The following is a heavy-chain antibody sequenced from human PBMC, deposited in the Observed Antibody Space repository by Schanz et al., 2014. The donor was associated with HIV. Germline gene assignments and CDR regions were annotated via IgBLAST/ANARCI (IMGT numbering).Heavy chain of an antibody. D-gene: IGHD3-22*01. CDR2: ISATGGST. Sequence: EVQLLESGGGLVQAGGSLRLSCAASGFTFKSYAMSWVRQAPGKGLEWVSAISATGGSTYYADSVKGRFTISRDNSKNTLYLQMKSLRPEDTAVYYCAKDRNHYDSRYRGKGNYYYYYGMDVWGQGTTVTVSS. CDR1: GFTFKSYA. J-gene: IGHJ6*02. V-gene: IGHV3-23*01. CDR3: AKDRNHYDSRYRGKGNYYYYYGMDV.